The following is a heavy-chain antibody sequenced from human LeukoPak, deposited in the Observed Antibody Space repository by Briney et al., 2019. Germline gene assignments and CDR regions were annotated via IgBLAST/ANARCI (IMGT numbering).Heavy chain of an antibody. CDR1: GFIFSTYD. D-gene: IGHD3-9*01. CDR2: ISRDGGIR. CDR3: ARHFTTGSIDH. J-gene: IGHJ4*02. V-gene: IGHV3-30-3*01. Sequence: AGTSLRLSCAASGFIFSTYDMHWVRQAPGKGLEWVAVISRDGGIRYHADSVKGRFTIFRDNSKNTLYLQMNNLRTDDTAVYYCARHFTTGSIDHWGQGNLITVSS.